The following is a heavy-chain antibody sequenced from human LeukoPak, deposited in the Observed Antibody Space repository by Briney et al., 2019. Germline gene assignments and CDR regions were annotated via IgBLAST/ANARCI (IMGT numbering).Heavy chain of an antibody. J-gene: IGHJ3*02. CDR3: AKDPYSSRWTDAFDI. CDR2: SSGSGGST. D-gene: IGHD6-13*01. V-gene: IGHV3-23*01. Sequence: GGSLRLSCAASGFTFSSYAMIWVRHAPGQGREWVSASSGSGGSTYYTDSVKGRFTISRYDSKNTLYLQMNSLIAEDTSVYYCAKDPYSSRWTDAFDIWGQARMVTVSS. CDR1: GFTFSSYA.